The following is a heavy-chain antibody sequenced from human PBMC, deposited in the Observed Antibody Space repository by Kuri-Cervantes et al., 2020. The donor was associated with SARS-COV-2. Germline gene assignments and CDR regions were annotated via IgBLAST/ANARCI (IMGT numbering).Heavy chain of an antibody. CDR3: ARGRYSSGWYRFVWFDP. V-gene: IGHV4-59*01. Sequence: SETLSLTCTVSGGSISSYYWSWIRQPPGKGLEWIGYIYYSGSTYYNPSLKSRVTISVDTSKNQFSLKLSSVTAADTAVYYCARGRYSSGWYRFVWFDPWGQGTLVTVSS. CDR1: GGSISSYY. J-gene: IGHJ5*02. D-gene: IGHD6-19*01. CDR2: IYYSGST.